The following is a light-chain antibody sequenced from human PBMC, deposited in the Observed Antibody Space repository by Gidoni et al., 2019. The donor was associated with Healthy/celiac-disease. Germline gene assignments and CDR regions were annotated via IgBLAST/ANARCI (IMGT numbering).Light chain of an antibody. J-gene: IGLJ1*01. V-gene: IGLV2-14*03. Sequence: QSALTQPASVSVSPGQSITISCTGTSSDVGGYNYVSWYQQNPGKAPKLMIYDVSNRPSGVSNRFSGSKSGNTASLTISGLQAEDEADYYCSSYTSSSTLYVFGTGTKVTVL. CDR2: DVS. CDR3: SSYTSSSTLYV. CDR1: SSDVGGYNY.